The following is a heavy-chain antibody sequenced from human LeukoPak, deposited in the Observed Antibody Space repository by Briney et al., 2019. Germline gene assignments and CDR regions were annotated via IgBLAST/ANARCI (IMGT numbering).Heavy chain of an antibody. CDR1: VGSFSGYH. Sequence: PSETLSLTRAVYVGSFSGYHWNWIRQPPGKGPEWIGEVNESGGTNINPSLRSRVILSVDTSKNQFSLKLSSVTAADTAVYYCARGHYFYYYMDVWGKGTTVTVSS. J-gene: IGHJ6*03. CDR3: ARGHYFYYYMDV. V-gene: IGHV4-34*01. CDR2: VNESGGT.